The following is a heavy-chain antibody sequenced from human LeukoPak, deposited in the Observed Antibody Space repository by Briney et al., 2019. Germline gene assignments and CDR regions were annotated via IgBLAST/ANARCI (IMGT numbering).Heavy chain of an antibody. Sequence: PGGSLRLSCAAPGFTFSTYAMNWVRQAPGKGLEWVSAIGGSGGSTSYADSVKGRFTISRDNSKTTLYLQMNSLRAEDTAVYYCAKAGPYYFDYWGQGTLVTVSS. CDR2: IGGSGGST. CDR3: AKAGPYYFDY. J-gene: IGHJ4*02. V-gene: IGHV3-23*01. CDR1: GFTFSTYA. D-gene: IGHD3-10*01.